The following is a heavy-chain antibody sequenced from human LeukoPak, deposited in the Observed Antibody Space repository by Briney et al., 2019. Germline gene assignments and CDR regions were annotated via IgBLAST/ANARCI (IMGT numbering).Heavy chain of an antibody. V-gene: IGHV3-7*01. CDR2: IKPDGSAK. Sequence: GGSLRLSCAASGFTLSNYWMSWVRQAPGKGLEWVANIKPDGSAKYNVDSLKGRFTISRDNARNSLFLEMNSLRAEDTAVYYCAHIREDAFDIWGQGTMVTVSS. CDR3: AHIREDAFDI. CDR1: GFTLSNYW. J-gene: IGHJ3*02. D-gene: IGHD2-2*02.